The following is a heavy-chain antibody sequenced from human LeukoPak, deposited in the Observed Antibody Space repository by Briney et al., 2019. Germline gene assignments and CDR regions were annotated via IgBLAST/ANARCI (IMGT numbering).Heavy chain of an antibody. CDR1: GVPISSSMYY. Sequence: PSETLSLNWTVSGVPISSSMYYWGWIRQPPWKGLESIRSIYYSGSTYYNPSLKSRVTISVDTSKNHFSLKLSSVTAADTAVYYCARRPVGTGKNPSRKLLGEYYFDYWGQGTLVTVSS. CDR3: ARRPVGTGKNPSRKLLGEYYFDY. CDR2: IYYSGST. V-gene: IGHV4-39*02. J-gene: IGHJ4*02. D-gene: IGHD3-10*01.